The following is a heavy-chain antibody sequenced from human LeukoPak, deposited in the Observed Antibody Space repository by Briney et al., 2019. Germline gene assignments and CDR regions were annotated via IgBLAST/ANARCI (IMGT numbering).Heavy chain of an antibody. J-gene: IGHJ3*02. V-gene: IGHV3-9*01. D-gene: IGHD6-13*01. CDR3: AEQKIGSSHDAFDI. CDR2: ISWNSGSI. CDR1: GFTFDDYA. Sequence: GRSLRLSCAASGFTFDDYAMHWVRQAPGKGLEWVSGISWNSGSIGYADSVKGRFTISRDNAKNSLYLQMNSLRAEDTALYYCAEQKIGSSHDAFDIWGQGTMVTVSS.